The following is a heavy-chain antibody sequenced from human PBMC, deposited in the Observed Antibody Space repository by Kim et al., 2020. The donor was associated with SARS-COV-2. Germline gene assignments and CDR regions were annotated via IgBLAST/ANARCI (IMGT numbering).Heavy chain of an antibody. V-gene: IGHV3-30*18. J-gene: IGHJ4*02. D-gene: IGHD3-22*01. Sequence: GGSLRLSCAASGFTFSGYGMHWVRQAPGKGLEWMAVISYVGNNEYYADSVKGRFTISRDNSNNTLYLQMNSLRVEDTAVYYCAKDYYYDSSGYNDYWGQG. CDR2: ISYVGNNE. CDR1: GFTFSGYG. CDR3: AKDYYYDSSGYNDY.